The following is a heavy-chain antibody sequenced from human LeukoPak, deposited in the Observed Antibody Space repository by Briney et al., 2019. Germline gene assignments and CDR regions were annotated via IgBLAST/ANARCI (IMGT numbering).Heavy chain of an antibody. D-gene: IGHD5-12*01. V-gene: IGHV1-46*01. CDR3: ARDPSGYDAFAI. Sequence: ASVKVSCKASGYTFTSYYMHWVRQAPGQGLEWMGIINPSGGSTSYAQKFQGRVTMTRDTSTSTVYMELSSLRSEDTTVYYCARDPSGYDAFAIWGQGTMVTLSS. CDR2: INPSGGST. CDR1: GYTFTSYY. J-gene: IGHJ3*02.